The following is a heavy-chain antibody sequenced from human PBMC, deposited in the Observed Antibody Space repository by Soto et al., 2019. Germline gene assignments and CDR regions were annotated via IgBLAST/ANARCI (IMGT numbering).Heavy chain of an antibody. J-gene: IGHJ6*02. CDR3: ARGVGFGYYYYHMDL. V-gene: IGHV4-61*01. Sequence: SETLSLTCTVSGDSVTSVSDYWSWIRQPPGKGLEWIGYIYYSGSADYNPSLGSRVTISVDTSKNQFSLKLTSVTAADTAVYYCARGVGFGYYYYHMDLWGQGTTVTVSS. CDR2: IYYSGSA. D-gene: IGHD3-10*01. CDR1: GDSVTSVSDY.